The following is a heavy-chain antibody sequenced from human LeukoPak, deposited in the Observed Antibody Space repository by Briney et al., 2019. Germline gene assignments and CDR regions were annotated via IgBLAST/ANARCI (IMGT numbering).Heavy chain of an antibody. D-gene: IGHD6-19*01. V-gene: IGHV3-23*01. CDR1: GFTFSSYA. J-gene: IGHJ2*01. CDR2: ISGSGGST. Sequence: GGSLRLSCAASGFTFSSYAMSWVRQAPAKGLEWVSAISGSGGSTYYADSVKGRFTISRDNSKNTLYPQMNSLRAEDTAVYYCAKGAYSSGWHYWYFDLWGRGTLVTVSS. CDR3: AKGAYSSGWHYWYFDL.